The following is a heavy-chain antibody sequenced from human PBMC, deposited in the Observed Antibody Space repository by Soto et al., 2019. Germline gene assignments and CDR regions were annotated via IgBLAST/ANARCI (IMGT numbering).Heavy chain of an antibody. J-gene: IGHJ4*01. V-gene: IGHV1-18*01. CDR3: GRDHRGDRSGYDYY. CDR1: GYTFTSYV. CDR2: ISAYNGNT. Sequence: ASVNVYCNASGYTFTSYVASWVRQAPGQGLEWMGWISAYNGNTNYAQKLQGRVTMTTDTSTPPAYMELRSLSAAATAAYYCGRDHRGDRSGYDYYWGQGSLDTVSS. D-gene: IGHD3-22*01.